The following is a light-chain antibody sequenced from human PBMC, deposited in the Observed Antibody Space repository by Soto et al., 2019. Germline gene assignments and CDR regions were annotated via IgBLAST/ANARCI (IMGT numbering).Light chain of an antibody. V-gene: IGKV3-15*01. CDR3: QQYNNWPPV. CDR2: GAS. J-gene: IGKJ4*01. CDR1: QSVSSN. Sequence: EIVMTQSPATLSVSPGERATLSCRAGQSVSSNLAWYQQKPGQAPRLLIYGASTRATGIPARFSGSGSGTEFTLTISSLQSEDFAVYYCQQYNNWPPVFGGGTKVDIK.